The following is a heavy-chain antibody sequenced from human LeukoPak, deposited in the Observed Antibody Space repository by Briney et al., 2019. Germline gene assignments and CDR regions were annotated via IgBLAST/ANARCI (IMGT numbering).Heavy chain of an antibody. CDR2: IYYSGST. Sequence: SESLSLTCTVSGGSISTYYWSWIRPPPGKGLEWIGYIYYSGSTNYNPSLKSRVTISVDTSKNQFSLKLSSVTAADTAVYYCARDLPGANWYFDLWGRGTLVTVSS. J-gene: IGHJ2*01. CDR3: ARDLPGANWYFDL. V-gene: IGHV4-59*01. CDR1: GGSISTYY.